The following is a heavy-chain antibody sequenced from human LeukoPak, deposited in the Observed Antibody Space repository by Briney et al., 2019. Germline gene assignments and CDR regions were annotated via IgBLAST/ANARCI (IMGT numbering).Heavy chain of an antibody. CDR2: IYSGGST. J-gene: IGHJ6*02. D-gene: IGHD3-16*01. CDR3: ARGLGDVDYYYCMDV. V-gene: IGHV3-66*01. Sequence: GGSLRRSCAASGFTVSSNYMSCGRQAPGKGLWWGSVIYSGGSTYYAASVKGRFTISRDNSKNTLYLQMNRLRAEDTAVYDCARGLGDVDYYYCMDVWGQGTTVTVSS. CDR1: GFTVSSNY.